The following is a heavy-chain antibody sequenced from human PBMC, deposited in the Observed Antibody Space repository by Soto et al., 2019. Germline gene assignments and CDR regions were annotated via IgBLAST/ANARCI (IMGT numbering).Heavy chain of an antibody. J-gene: IGHJ6*02. CDR1: GYTFTSYG. CDR3: ATYGDYGFYYYGMDV. D-gene: IGHD4-17*01. CDR2: NSAYNGNT. V-gene: IGHV1-18*01. Sequence: QVQLVQSGAEVKKPGASVKVSCKASGYTFTSYGISWVRQAPGQGLERMGWNSAYNGNTNYAQKLQGRVTMTTDTSTSTAYMVLRSLRSDDTAVYYCATYGDYGFYYYGMDVWGQGTTVTVSS.